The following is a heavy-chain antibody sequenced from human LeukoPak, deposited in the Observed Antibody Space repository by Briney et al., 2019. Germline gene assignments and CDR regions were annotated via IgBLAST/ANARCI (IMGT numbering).Heavy chain of an antibody. J-gene: IGHJ4*02. CDR2: INSGGSTL. CDR1: GFTFSSYE. D-gene: IGHD1-1*01. CDR3: ARVHNLGILAHFDY. V-gene: IGHV3-48*03. Sequence: GGSLRLSCAASGFTFSSYEMNWVRQAPGKGLEWVSYINSGGSTLYYADSVKGRFTISRDNAKNSLYLQMNSLRAEDTAVYYCARVHNLGILAHFDYWGQGTLVTVSS.